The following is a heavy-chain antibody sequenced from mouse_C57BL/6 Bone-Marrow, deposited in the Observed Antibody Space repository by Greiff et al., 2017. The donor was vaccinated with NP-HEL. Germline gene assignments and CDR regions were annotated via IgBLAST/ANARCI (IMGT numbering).Heavy chain of an antibody. V-gene: IGHV1-26*01. J-gene: IGHJ1*03. D-gene: IGHD2-3*01. CDR2: INPNNGGT. Sequence: EVQLQQSGPELVKPGASVKISCKASGYTFTDYYINWVKQSHGKSLEWIGDINPNNGGTSYNQKFKGKATLTVDKSSSTAYMELRSLTSEDSAVYYCARWEGYDGYFDVWGTGTTVTVSS. CDR3: ARWEGYDGYFDV. CDR1: GYTFTDYY.